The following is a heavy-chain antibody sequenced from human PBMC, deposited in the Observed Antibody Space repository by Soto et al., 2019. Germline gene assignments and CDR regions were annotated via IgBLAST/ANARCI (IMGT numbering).Heavy chain of an antibody. CDR1: GYTFTSYA. CDR3: ARDVSIAAALYDY. V-gene: IGHV1-3*05. J-gene: IGHJ4*02. CDR2: INAGNGNT. Sequence: QVQLVQSGAEEKKPGASVKVSCKASGYTFTSYAMHWVRQAPGQRLEWMGWINAGNGNTKYSQKFQGRVTITRDTSASTAYMELSSLRSGDTAVYYCARDVSIAAALYDYWGQGTLVTVSS. D-gene: IGHD6-13*01.